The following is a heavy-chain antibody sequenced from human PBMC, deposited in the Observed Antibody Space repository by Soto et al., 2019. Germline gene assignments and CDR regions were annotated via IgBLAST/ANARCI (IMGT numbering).Heavy chain of an antibody. V-gene: IGHV3-48*01. Sequence: GGSLRLSCSASGFTFSSYSMNWVRQAPGKGLEWVSYISSSSSTIYYADSVKGRFTISRDNAKNSLYLQMNSLRAEDTAVYYCARGKRERIMITFGGVIAGDAFDIWGQGTMVTVSS. D-gene: IGHD3-16*02. J-gene: IGHJ3*02. CDR3: ARGKRERIMITFGGVIAGDAFDI. CDR2: ISSSSSTI. CDR1: GFTFSSYS.